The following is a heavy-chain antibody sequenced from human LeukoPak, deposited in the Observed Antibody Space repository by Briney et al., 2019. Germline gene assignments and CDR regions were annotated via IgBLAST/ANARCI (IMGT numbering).Heavy chain of an antibody. CDR3: ARRSPNSITAYYFDY. CDR1: GAPLSSSDYY. D-gene: IGHD2/OR15-2a*01. CDR2: IHYRAAT. J-gene: IGHJ4*02. Sequence: WDTLSLTRTVSGAPLSSSDYYWGSVRQPPGKGLEWVASIHYRAATYYHPSLKSRVTISVATSKNQFSLKLSSVTATDTAVYYCARRSPNSITAYYFDYWGQGTLVTVSS. V-gene: IGHV4-39*01.